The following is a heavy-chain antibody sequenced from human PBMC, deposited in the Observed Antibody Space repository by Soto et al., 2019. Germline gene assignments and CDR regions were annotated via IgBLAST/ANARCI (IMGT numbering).Heavy chain of an antibody. D-gene: IGHD4-17*01. J-gene: IGHJ4*02. CDR2: IYYSGST. V-gene: IGHV4-59*01. Sequence: LFLTYTVSGGSISSYYWSWIRQPPGKGLEWIGYIYYSGSTNYNPSLKSRVTISVDTSKNQFSLKLSSVTAADTAVYYCATGRKTTPDYWGQGTLVTVHS. CDR3: ATGRKTTPDY. CDR1: GGSISSYY.